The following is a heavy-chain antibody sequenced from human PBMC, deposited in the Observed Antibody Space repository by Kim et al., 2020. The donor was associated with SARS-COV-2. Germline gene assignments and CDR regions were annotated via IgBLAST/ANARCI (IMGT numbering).Heavy chain of an antibody. V-gene: IGHV3-74*01. Sequence: GGSLRRSCAASGFTFSSYWMHWVRQAPGKGLVWVSRINSDGSSTSYADSVKGRFTISRDNAKNTLYLQMNSLRAEDTAVYYCARGAMVRGAYYMDVWGKGTTVTVSS. CDR1: GFTFSSYW. CDR2: INSDGSST. D-gene: IGHD3-10*01. CDR3: ARGAMVRGAYYMDV. J-gene: IGHJ6*03.